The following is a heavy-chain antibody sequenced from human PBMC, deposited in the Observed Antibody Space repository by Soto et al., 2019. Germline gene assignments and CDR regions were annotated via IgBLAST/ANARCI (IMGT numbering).Heavy chain of an antibody. D-gene: IGHD3-16*01. V-gene: IGHV1-18*01. CDR3: ARDWFGIDY. CDR1: GYTLTSYG. J-gene: IGHJ4*02. CDR2: INPYNGNK. Sequence: QVQLVQSGAEVKKPGASVKVSCKASGYTLTSYGSSWVRQAPGQGLERMGWINPYNGNKNYARKLQGRVTMTTGTSTNTASMELRSLRSDYTAVYYCARDWFGIDYWGQGTLVTVSS.